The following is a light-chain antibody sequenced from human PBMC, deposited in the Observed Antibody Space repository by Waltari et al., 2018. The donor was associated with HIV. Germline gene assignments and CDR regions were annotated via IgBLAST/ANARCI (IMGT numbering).Light chain of an antibody. CDR2: GNS. CDR1: SSNIGAGYD. Sequence: QSELTQPPSVSGAPGQRVTISCTGSSSNIGAGYDVHWYQQLPGTAPKLLIYGNSNRRSGVPDRFSGSKSGTSASLAITGLQAEDEADYYCQSYDSSLSPWVFGGGTKLTVL. CDR3: QSYDSSLSPWV. J-gene: IGLJ3*02. V-gene: IGLV1-40*01.